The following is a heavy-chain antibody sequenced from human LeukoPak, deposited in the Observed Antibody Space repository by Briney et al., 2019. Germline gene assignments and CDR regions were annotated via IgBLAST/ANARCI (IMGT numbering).Heavy chain of an antibody. CDR2: IIPIFGTA. D-gene: IGHD3-22*01. Sequence: ASVKVSCKASGGTFSSYAISWVRQAPGQGLEWMGGIIPIFGTANYAQEFQGRVTITADESTSTAYMELSSLRSEDTAVYYCARKAYYYDSSGSHYFDYWGQGTLVTVSS. V-gene: IGHV1-69*01. J-gene: IGHJ4*02. CDR3: ARKAYYYDSSGSHYFDY. CDR1: GGTFSSYA.